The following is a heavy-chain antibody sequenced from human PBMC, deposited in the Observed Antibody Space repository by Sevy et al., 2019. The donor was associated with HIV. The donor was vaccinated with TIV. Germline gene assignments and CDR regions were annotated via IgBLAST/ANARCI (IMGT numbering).Heavy chain of an antibody. Sequence: SETLSLTCAVSGGSISSGGYSWSWIRQPPGKGLEWIGYIYHSGSTYYNPSLKSRVTLSVDRSKNQFSLKLSSVTAADTAVYYCARSYITIFGVVREYYFDYWGQGTLVTVSS. D-gene: IGHD3-3*01. V-gene: IGHV4-30-2*01. CDR2: IYHSGST. CDR3: ARSYITIFGVVREYYFDY. J-gene: IGHJ4*02. CDR1: GGSISSGGYS.